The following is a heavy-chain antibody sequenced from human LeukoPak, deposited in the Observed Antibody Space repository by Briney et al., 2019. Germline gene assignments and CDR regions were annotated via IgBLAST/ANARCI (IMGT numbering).Heavy chain of an antibody. J-gene: IGHJ5*02. D-gene: IGHD4-23*01. CDR3: ARGSTVESEFDP. Sequence: SETLSLTCTVSGGSISSYYWSWIRQPAGKGLEWIGRIYTSGSTNYSPSLTSRVTMSVDTSKNQFSLKLSSVTAADTAVYYCARGSTVESEFDPWGQGTLVTVSS. CDR1: GGSISSYY. V-gene: IGHV4-4*07. CDR2: IYTSGST.